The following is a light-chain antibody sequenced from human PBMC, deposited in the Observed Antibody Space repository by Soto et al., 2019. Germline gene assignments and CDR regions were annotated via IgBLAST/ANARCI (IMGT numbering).Light chain of an antibody. CDR3: QQYYSYRT. Sequence: DIQMTQSPSTLSASVGDRVTITCRASQSISSWLAWYQQKPGKAPKLLIYDTSVLESGVPSRFSGSASGTKFPLTISSLQPDDFATYYCQQYYSYRTFGQGTKVDI. J-gene: IGKJ1*01. V-gene: IGKV1-5*01. CDR1: QSISSW. CDR2: DTS.